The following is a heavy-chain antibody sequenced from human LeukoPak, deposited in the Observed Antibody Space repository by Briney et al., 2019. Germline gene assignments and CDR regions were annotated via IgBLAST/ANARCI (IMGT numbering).Heavy chain of an antibody. J-gene: IGHJ3*02. CDR2: IYYSGST. V-gene: IGHV4-61*05. CDR1: GGSISSSGYY. D-gene: IGHD1-26*01. Sequence: SETLSLTCTVSGGSISSSGYYWGWIRQPPGKGLEWIGYIYYSGSTNYNPSLKSRVTISVDTSKNQFSLKLSSVTAADTAVYYCARSPQMGKWELLPPTGAFDIWGQGTMVTVSS. CDR3: ARSPQMGKWELLPPTGAFDI.